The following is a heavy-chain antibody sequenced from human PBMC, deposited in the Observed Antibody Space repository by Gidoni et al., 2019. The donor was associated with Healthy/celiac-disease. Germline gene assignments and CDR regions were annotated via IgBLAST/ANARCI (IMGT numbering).Heavy chain of an antibody. Sequence: EVQLVESGGGLVQPGRSLRLSCAASGFTFDDYAMHWVRQAPGKGLEWVSGISWNSGSIGYADSVKGRFTISRDNAKNSLYLQMNSLRAEDTALYYCAKGPADFWSGRGFDYWGQGTLVTVSS. V-gene: IGHV3-9*01. CDR1: GFTFDDYA. CDR2: ISWNSGSI. J-gene: IGHJ4*02. D-gene: IGHD3-3*01. CDR3: AKGPADFWSGRGFDY.